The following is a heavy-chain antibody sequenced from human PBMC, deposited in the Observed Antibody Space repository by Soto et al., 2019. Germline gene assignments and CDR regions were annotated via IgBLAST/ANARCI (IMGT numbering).Heavy chain of an antibody. CDR2: IYHSGST. Sequence: SETLSLTCAVSGGSISSGGYSWSWIRQPPGKGLEWIGYIYHSGSTYYNPSLKSRVTISVDRSKNQFSLKLSSVTAADTAVYYCARRRGFPYYYGMHGWGQGTMVTVSS. V-gene: IGHV4-30-2*01. J-gene: IGHJ6*02. D-gene: IGHD5-12*01. CDR1: GGSISSGGYS. CDR3: ARRRGFPYYYGMHG.